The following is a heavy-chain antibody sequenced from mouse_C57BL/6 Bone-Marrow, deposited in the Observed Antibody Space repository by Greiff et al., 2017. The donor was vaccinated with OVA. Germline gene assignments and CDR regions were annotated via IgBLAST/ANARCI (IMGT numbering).Heavy chain of an antibody. CDR3: TREGDGDRFAY. Sequence: EVQLQECGAGLVKPGRSLKLSCAASGFTFSSYAMSWVRQTPEKRLEWVAYISSGGDYIYYADTVKGRFTLSRDNARHTLYLQMSSLTSEDTAVDYATREGDGDRFAYWGQGTLVTVSA. J-gene: IGHJ3*01. V-gene: IGHV5-9-1*02. CDR1: GFTFSSYA. CDR2: ISSGGDYI. D-gene: IGHD2-3*01.